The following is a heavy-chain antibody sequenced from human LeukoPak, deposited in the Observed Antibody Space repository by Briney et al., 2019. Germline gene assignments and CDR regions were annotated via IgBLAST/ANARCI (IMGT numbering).Heavy chain of an antibody. D-gene: IGHD1-14*01. CDR3: AKVTPAFDAFDI. CDR1: GFTFSSYW. CDR2: IKQDGSEK. J-gene: IGHJ3*02. Sequence: GGSLRLSCAASGFTFSSYWMSWVRQAPGKGLEWVANIKQDGSEKYYVDSVKGRFTISRDNAKNSLYVQMNSLRAEDTAVYYCAKVTPAFDAFDIWGQGTMVTVSS. V-gene: IGHV3-7*01.